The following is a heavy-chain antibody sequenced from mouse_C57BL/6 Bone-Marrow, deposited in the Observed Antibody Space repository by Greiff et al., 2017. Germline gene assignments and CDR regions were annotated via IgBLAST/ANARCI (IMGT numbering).Heavy chain of an antibody. Sequence: VMLVESGPGLVAPSQSLYITCTVSGFSLTSYGVDWVRQSPGKGLEWLGVIWGVGSTNYNSALKSRLSISKDNSKSHVFLKMNSLQTDDTAMYYCATIQRKFAYWGQGTLVTVSA. CDR3: ATIQRKFAY. J-gene: IGHJ3*01. CDR1: GFSLTSYG. CDR2: IWGVGST. V-gene: IGHV2-6*01.